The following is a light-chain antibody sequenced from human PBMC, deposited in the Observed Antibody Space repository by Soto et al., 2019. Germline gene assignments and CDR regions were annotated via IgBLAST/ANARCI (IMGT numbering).Light chain of an antibody. Sequence: EIVMTQSPATLSVSPGERASHSYRASQSVTGNLAWYQQKPGQAPRLLFYGASSRATGIPDRFSGSGSGTDFILTISRLEPDDFAVYYCQQYGRSPWTFGQGTKVDIK. CDR2: GAS. J-gene: IGKJ1*01. V-gene: IGKV3-20*01. CDR1: QSVTGN. CDR3: QQYGRSPWT.